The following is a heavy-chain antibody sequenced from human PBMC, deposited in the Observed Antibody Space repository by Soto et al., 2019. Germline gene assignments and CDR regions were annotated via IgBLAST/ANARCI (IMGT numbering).Heavy chain of an antibody. Sequence: QVQLVQSGTEVKKPGASVKVSCQASGYSISAYYIHWVRQAPGQGLEWMGWIDPKNGGTVSAQEFQGRLTMTRATSISPVSMDLSVLTSDDTALYYCGRDGYAIFPYWGQGSLVTVSS. CDR1: GYSISAYY. CDR3: GRDGYAIFPY. D-gene: IGHD2-2*01. CDR2: IDPKNGGT. J-gene: IGHJ4*02. V-gene: IGHV1-2*02.